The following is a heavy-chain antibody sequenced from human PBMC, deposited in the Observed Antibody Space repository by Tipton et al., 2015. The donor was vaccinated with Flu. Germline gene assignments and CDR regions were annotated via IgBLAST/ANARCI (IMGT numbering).Heavy chain of an antibody. V-gene: IGHV3-53*01. CDR1: GFVFDASY. CDR2: IYTGGTT. D-gene: IGHD1-14*01. CDR3: ARDAVYDSDAFDV. J-gene: IGHJ3*01. Sequence: SLRLSCAASGFVFDASYMSWVRQAPGKGLEWVSVIYTGGTTYYSGSVEGRFTMSKDPSRNTVYLQMNSLRVEDTAIYYCARDAVYDSDAFDVWGQGTMVTVS.